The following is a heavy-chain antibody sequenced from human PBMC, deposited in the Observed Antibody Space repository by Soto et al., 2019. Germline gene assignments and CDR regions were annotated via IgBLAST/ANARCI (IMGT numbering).Heavy chain of an antibody. CDR1: GGSISSSSYY. D-gene: IGHD3-10*01. J-gene: IGHJ2*01. CDR3: ARQALYYYGSGTNWYFDL. Sequence: QLQLQESGPGLVKPSETLSLTCTVSGGSISSSSYYWGWIRQPPGKGLEWIGSIYYSGSTYYNPSLKSRVTISVDTSKNQFSLTLSSVTAADTAVYYCARQALYYYGSGTNWYFDLWGRGTLVTVSS. V-gene: IGHV4-39*01. CDR2: IYYSGST.